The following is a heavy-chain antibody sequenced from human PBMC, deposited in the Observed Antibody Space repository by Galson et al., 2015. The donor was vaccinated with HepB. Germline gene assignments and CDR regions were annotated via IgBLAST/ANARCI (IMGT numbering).Heavy chain of an antibody. CDR2: ISSSSSTI. V-gene: IGHV3-48*02. CDR3: ARDKVPGRYSSSWYVLGFDY. J-gene: IGHJ4*02. D-gene: IGHD6-13*01. Sequence: SLRLSCAASGFTFSSYSMNWVRQAPGKGLEWVSYISSSSSTIYYADSVKGRFTISRDNAKNSLYLQMNSLRDEDTAVYYCARDKVPGRYSSSWYVLGFDYWGQGTLVTVSS. CDR1: GFTFSSYS.